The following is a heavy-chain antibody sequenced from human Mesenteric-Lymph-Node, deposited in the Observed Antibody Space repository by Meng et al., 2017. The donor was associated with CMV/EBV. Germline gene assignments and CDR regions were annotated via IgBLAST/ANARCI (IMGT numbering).Heavy chain of an antibody. J-gene: IGHJ5*02. CDR1: GYTFTDFY. V-gene: IGHV1-2*06. CDR3: ARDNVNPEGFDP. Sequence: QVQLVQSGAEVKKPGAPVMVSCKASGYTFTDFYIHWVRQAPGQGLEWMGRINPNSGVSNSAQNFQGRVTMTRDTSISTAYMELGRLTSDDTAVYYCARDNVNPEGFDPWGQGTLVTVSS. D-gene: IGHD2/OR15-2a*01. CDR2: INPNSGVS.